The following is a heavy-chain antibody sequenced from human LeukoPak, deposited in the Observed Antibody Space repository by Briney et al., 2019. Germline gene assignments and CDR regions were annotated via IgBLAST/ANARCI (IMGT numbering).Heavy chain of an antibody. J-gene: IGHJ6*03. CDR1: GFTFSSYS. CDR2: ISSSSSTR. V-gene: IGHV3-48*01. Sequence: GGSLRLSCAVSGFTFSSYSMNWVRQAPGKGLERVLYISSSSSTRNYADSVKGRLSISRDNAKNSLYLQMNRLRAEEMAVYYCARGYMDVWGKGTTVTV. CDR3: ARGYMDV.